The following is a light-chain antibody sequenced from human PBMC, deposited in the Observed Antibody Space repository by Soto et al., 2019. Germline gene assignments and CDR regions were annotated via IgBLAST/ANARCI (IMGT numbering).Light chain of an antibody. V-gene: IGKV1-39*01. J-gene: IGKJ5*01. CDR3: QQSYSSPVT. CDR1: QTIGNY. CDR2: GAS. Sequence: DIQMTLAPSSLPASVVDRVTITCRASQTIGNYLNWYQQKPGKAPKLLIHGASTLQGGVPSRFSGGFSETEFSLTISGVQHADFATYFCQQSYSSPVTFGQGTQLEIK.